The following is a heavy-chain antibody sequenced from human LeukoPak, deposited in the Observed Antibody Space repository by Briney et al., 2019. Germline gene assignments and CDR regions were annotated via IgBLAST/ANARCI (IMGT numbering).Heavy chain of an antibody. V-gene: IGHV1-69*06. CDR2: IIPIFGPA. J-gene: IGHJ4*02. D-gene: IGHD3/OR15-3a*01. CDR3: ATDPHSDFWTAYYWDS. CDR1: GGTLSKYG. Sequence: ASVKVSCKASGGTLSKYGISWLRQAPGQGLEWMGRIIPIFGPALYAPQFKGRVTITADTSTETGYVEVTSLISDDTAVYFCATDPHSDFWTAYYWDSWGEGALVTVSS.